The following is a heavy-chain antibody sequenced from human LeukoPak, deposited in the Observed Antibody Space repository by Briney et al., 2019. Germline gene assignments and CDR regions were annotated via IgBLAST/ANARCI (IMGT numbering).Heavy chain of an antibody. J-gene: IGHJ4*02. V-gene: IGHV3-23*01. CDR3: ANLPSSGSKAY. D-gene: IGHD3-22*01. CDR1: GFTFSSYA. CDR2: ISGSGGST. Sequence: GGSLRLSCAASGFTFSSYAMSWVRQARGKGLEWVSAISGSGGSTYYADSVKGRFTISRDNSKNTLYLQMNSLRAEDTAVYYCANLPSSGSKAYWGQGTLVTVSS.